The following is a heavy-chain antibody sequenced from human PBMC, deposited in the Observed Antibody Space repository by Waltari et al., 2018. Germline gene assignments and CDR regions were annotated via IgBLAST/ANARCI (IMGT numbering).Heavy chain of an antibody. CDR2: IIPIVGTA. CDR1: GGTFSSYA. V-gene: IGHV1-69*01. J-gene: IGHJ5*02. Sequence: QVQLVQSGAEVKKPGSSVKVSCKASGGTFSSYAISWVRQAPGQGLEWMGGIIPIVGTANYAQKFQGRVTITADESTSTAYMELSSLRSEDTAVYYCARASSVVPAANRYNWFDPWGQGTLVTVSS. D-gene: IGHD2-2*01. CDR3: ARASSVVPAANRYNWFDP.